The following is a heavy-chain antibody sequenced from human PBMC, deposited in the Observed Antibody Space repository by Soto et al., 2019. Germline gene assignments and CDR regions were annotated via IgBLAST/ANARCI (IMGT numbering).Heavy chain of an antibody. D-gene: IGHD2-2*02. Sequence: GASVKVSCKASGYTFTSYDINWVRQATGQGLEWMGWMNPNSGNTGYAQKFQGRVTMTRNTSISTAYMELSSLRSEDTAVYYCARGLYCSSTSCYTDNRFDPWGQGTLVTVSS. CDR1: GYTFTSYD. J-gene: IGHJ5*02. CDR3: ARGLYCSSTSCYTDNRFDP. V-gene: IGHV1-8*01. CDR2: MNPNSGNT.